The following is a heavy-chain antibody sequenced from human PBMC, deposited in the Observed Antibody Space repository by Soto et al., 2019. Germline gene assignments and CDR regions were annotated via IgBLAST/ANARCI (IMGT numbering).Heavy chain of an antibody. CDR1: GFSLTTDGEG. V-gene: IGHV2-5*02. CDR3: AHSRNLITEDAQVGDFDY. CDR2: IYWDNEE. Sequence: QITLKESGPTLVKSTQTLTLTCTFSGFSLTTDGEGVGWVRQSPGEALEWHALIYWDNEERKSPSLRTRLTITKDITRNQVVLVMTSMEPVDTGTYFCAHSRNLITEDAQVGDFDYWGQGT. D-gene: IGHD1-26*01. J-gene: IGHJ4*02.